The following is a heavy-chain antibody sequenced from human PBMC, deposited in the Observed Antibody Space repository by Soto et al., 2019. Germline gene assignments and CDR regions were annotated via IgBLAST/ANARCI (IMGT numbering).Heavy chain of an antibody. D-gene: IGHD3-22*01. CDR1: GGTFSSYA. CDR3: ARDRELGALYYYDSSGSDAFDI. V-gene: IGHV1-3*01. CDR2: INAGNGKT. J-gene: IGHJ3*02. Sequence: ASVKVSCKASGGTFSSYAISWVRQAPGQRLEWMGWINAGNGKTKYSQNFQGRVTMTRDTSTSTVYMELSSLRSEDTAVYYCARDRELGALYYYDSSGSDAFDIWGQGTMVTVSS.